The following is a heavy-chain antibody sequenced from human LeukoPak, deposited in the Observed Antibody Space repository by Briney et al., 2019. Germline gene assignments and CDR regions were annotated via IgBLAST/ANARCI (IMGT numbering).Heavy chain of an antibody. CDR2: MNPNSGNT. Sequence: ASVKVSCKAPGYTFTSYDINWVRQATGQGLEWMGWMNPNSGNTGYAQKFQGRVTITRNTSISTAYMELSSLRSEDTAVYYCARVRRCSSTSCYPTRGNWFDPWGQGTLVTVSS. D-gene: IGHD2-2*01. V-gene: IGHV1-8*03. J-gene: IGHJ5*02. CDR3: ARVRRCSSTSCYPTRGNWFDP. CDR1: GYTFTSYD.